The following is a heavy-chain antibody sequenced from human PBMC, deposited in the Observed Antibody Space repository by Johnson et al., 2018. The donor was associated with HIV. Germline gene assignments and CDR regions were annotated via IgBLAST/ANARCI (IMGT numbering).Heavy chain of an antibody. CDR1: GFTFSSYA. V-gene: IGHV3-30-3*01. CDR2: ISYDGSSK. J-gene: IGHJ3*02. D-gene: IGHD3-22*01. Sequence: QVHLVESGGGVVQPGRSLRLSCAASGFTFSSYAMHWVRRAPGKGLEWVAIISYDGSSKYYADSVKGRFTISRDNSKNTLYLQMNSLRAEDTAVYHCARAHYSDSSGHWGTGAFDIWGQGTMVTVSS. CDR3: ARAHYSDSSGHWGTGAFDI.